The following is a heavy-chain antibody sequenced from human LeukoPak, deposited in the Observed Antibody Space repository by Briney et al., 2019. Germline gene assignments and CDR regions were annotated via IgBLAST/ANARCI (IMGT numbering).Heavy chain of an antibody. D-gene: IGHD6-19*01. CDR1: GFTFSSYA. CDR3: AKETGRFSSGWEQAFDI. V-gene: IGHV3-23*01. CDR2: ISGSGGST. Sequence: PGGSLRLSCAASGFTFSSYAMSWVRQAPGKGLEWVSAISGSGGSTYYADSVKGRFTISRGNSKNTLYLQMNSLRAEDTAVYYCAKETGRFSSGWEQAFDIWGQGTMVTVSS. J-gene: IGHJ3*02.